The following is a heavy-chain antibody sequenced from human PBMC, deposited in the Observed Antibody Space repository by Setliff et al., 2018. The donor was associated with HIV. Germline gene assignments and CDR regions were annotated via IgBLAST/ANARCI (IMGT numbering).Heavy chain of an antibody. Sequence: GASVKVSCKDSGYTFTGYYMHWVRQAPGQGLEWMGRINPYSGDTNYAQKFQGRVTMTRDTSITTAYMELSRLRSDDTAVYYCARGSTDVNYYYYYMDVWGKGTTVTVSS. V-gene: IGHV1-2*06. CDR1: GYTFTGYY. CDR2: INPYSGDT. D-gene: IGHD2-2*01. CDR3: ARGSTDVNYYYYYMDV. J-gene: IGHJ6*03.